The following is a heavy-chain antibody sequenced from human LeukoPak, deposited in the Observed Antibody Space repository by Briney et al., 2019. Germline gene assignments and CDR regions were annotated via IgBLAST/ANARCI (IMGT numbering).Heavy chain of an antibody. CDR1: GYTFTSYG. Sequence: ASVKVSCKASGYTFTSYGISWVRQAPGQGLEWMGWINTYNDNTNYAQKLQGRVTMTTDTSTSTAYMELRSLRSDDTAVYYCASMSNYIEIYRGQGTLVTVSS. D-gene: IGHD4-11*01. CDR2: INTYNDNT. V-gene: IGHV1-18*01. CDR3: ASMSNYIEIY. J-gene: IGHJ4*02.